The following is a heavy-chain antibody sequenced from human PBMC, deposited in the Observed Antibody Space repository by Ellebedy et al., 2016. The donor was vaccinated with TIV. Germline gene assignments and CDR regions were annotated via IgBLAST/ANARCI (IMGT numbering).Heavy chain of an antibody. J-gene: IGHJ4*02. D-gene: IGHD3-9*01. V-gene: IGHV3-13*01. CDR1: GFSFTRYD. CDR3: ARGSQYDILSGHLAFDY. Sequence: GESLKISXAASGFSFTRYDMHWVHQSAGKGLEWVSAIGAAGDTYYPGSVKGRFTISKDNAKNSLSLLMNTLSVGDTAVYYCARGSQYDILSGHLAFDYWGQGALVTVSS. CDR2: IGAAGDT.